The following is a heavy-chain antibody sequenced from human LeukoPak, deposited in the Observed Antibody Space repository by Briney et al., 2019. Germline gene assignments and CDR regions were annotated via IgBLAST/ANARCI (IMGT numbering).Heavy chain of an antibody. V-gene: IGHV4-30-2*03. CDR3: ARHNAAVGIAVAGILFDY. D-gene: IGHD6-19*01. CDR2: IYHSGSGST. CDR1: GGSISSGGHS. J-gene: IGHJ4*02. Sequence: PSETLSLTCTVSGGSISSGGHSWSWIRQPPGKGLEWIGYIYHSGSGSTYYNPSLKSRVTISVDTSKNQFSLKLSSVTAADTAVYYCARHNAAVGIAVAGILFDYWGQGTLVTVSS.